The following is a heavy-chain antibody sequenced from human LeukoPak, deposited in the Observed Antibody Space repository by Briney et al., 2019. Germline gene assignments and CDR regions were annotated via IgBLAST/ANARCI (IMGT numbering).Heavy chain of an antibody. CDR1: GGTFSSYA. Sequence: SVKVSCKASGGTFSSYAISWVRQAPGQGLEWMGGIIPIFGTANYAQKFQGRVTITADESTSTAYMELSSLRSEDTAVYYCARGAFYYYYMDVWGKGTTVTVSS. V-gene: IGHV1-69*13. J-gene: IGHJ6*03. CDR3: ARGAFYYYYMDV. D-gene: IGHD3-3*02. CDR2: IIPIFGTA.